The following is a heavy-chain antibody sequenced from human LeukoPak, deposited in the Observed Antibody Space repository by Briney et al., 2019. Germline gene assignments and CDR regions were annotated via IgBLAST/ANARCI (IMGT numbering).Heavy chain of an antibody. CDR1: GFSFSSYN. CDR2: MSARSGTR. D-gene: IGHD1-14*01. Sequence: GGSLRLSCAASGFSFSSYNMDWVRQAPGKGLEWLSYMSARSGTRYYADSVEGRFTISRDNAKNSLYLQMNSLRAEDTAVYYCVRKNRDFNAAFDIWGQGTVVTVSS. CDR3: VRKNRDFNAAFDI. J-gene: IGHJ3*02. V-gene: IGHV3-48*01.